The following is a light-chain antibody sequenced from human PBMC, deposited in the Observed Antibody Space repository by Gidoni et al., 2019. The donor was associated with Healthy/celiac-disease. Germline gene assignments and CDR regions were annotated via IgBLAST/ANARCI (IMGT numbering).Light chain of an antibody. V-gene: IGKV3-15*01. Sequence: IVMTPSPPTLAVSPGERATLSCRASQRVSSNLAWYQQKPGQAPRLLIYGASTRATGIPARFSGSGSGTEFTLTISSLQSEDFAVYYCQQYNNWPPLTFGGGTKVEIK. CDR3: QQYNNWPPLT. J-gene: IGKJ4*01. CDR2: GAS. CDR1: QRVSSN.